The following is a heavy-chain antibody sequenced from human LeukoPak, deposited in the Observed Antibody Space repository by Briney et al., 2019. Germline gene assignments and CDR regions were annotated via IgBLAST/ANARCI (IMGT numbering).Heavy chain of an antibody. J-gene: IGHJ6*03. D-gene: IGHD5-18*01. V-gene: IGHV1-69*13. Sequence: ASVKVSCKASGGTFSSYAISWVRQAPEQGLELMGGIIPIFGTANYAQKFQGRVTITADESTSTAYMELSSLRSEDTAVYYCARGGYSYSPFQNYYYMDVWGKGTTVTISS. CDR3: ARGGYSYSPFQNYYYMDV. CDR2: IIPIFGTA. CDR1: GGTFSSYA.